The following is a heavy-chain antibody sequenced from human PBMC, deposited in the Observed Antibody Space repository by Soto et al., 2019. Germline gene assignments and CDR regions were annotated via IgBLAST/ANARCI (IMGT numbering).Heavy chain of an antibody. Sequence: QVQLVQSGAEVKKPWSSVRVSCKASGGTFSSYTISWVRQAPGQGLEWMGRIIPILGIANYAQKFQGRVRITADKYTSTAYMERSSLRSEDTAVYYCARDRGVHRLDAFDIWGQGTMVTVSS. CDR3: ARDRGVHRLDAFDI. CDR2: IIPILGIA. J-gene: IGHJ3*02. V-gene: IGHV1-69*08. D-gene: IGHD3-10*01. CDR1: GGTFSSYT.